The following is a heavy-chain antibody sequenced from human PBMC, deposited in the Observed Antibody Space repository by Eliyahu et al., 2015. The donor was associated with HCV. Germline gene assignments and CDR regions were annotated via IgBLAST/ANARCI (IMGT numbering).Heavy chain of an antibody. V-gene: IGHV3-15*01. CDR2: IKSKTDGGTT. CDR3: TTGAPGGFDYYLDV. D-gene: IGHD3-10*01. J-gene: IGHJ6*03. CDR1: GXXFXKAX. Sequence: EVQLVESGGGLVXPGGSLRLNCAASGXXFXKAXXSWVRQAPGKGREWIGRIKSKTDGGTTDYAAPVKGRFTISRDDSKSTLYLQMNSLKTEDTAVYYCTTGAPGGFDYYLDVWGQGTTVTVSS.